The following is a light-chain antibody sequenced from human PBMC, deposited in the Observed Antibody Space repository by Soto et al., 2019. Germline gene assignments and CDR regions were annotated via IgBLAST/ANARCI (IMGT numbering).Light chain of an antibody. CDR3: SSYTSSNTFV. CDR2: EVI. V-gene: IGLV2-14*01. CDR1: NSDVNY. J-gene: IGLJ2*01. Sequence: QSALTQPASVSGAPGQSITISCTGTNSDVNYVSWHQQHPGKAPKLMIYEVINRSSGVSTRFSGSKSGNTASLTISGLQAEDEADYYCSSYTSSNTFVFGAGTKLTVL.